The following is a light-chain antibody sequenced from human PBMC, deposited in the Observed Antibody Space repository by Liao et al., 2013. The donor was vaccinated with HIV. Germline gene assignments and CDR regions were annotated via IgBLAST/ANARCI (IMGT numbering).Light chain of an antibody. V-gene: IGLV3-1*01. CDR2: QDT. Sequence: SYEVTQPPSVSVSPGQTASIPCSGDRLGDKYTCWYQQKPGQSPVLVIYQDTKRPSGIPERFSGSNSGNTATLTISGTQAMDEADYYCQAWDSNTEVFGGGTKLTVL. CDR1: RLGDKY. CDR3: QAWDSNTEV. J-gene: IGLJ2*01.